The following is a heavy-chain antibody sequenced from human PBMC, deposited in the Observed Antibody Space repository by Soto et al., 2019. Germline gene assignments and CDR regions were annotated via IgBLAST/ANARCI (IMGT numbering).Heavy chain of an antibody. V-gene: IGHV3-48*03. CDR2: ISSSGSTI. D-gene: IGHD1-20*01. CDR1: GFTFSSYE. Sequence: PGGSLRLSCAASGFTFSSYEMNWVRQAPGKGLEWGSYISSSGSTIYYEDSVKGRFTISRDNAKNSLYLQMNSLRAEDTAVYYCAKDYRIIGTLDAFDNWGQGTMVTVSS. J-gene: IGHJ3*02. CDR3: AKDYRIIGTLDAFDN.